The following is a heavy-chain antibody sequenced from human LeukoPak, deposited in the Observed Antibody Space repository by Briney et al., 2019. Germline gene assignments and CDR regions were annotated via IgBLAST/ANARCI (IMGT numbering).Heavy chain of an antibody. Sequence: GGCLRLSCAASGFTFSSYAVSWVRQAPGEGLEWVSAIIGSGGSTYYADSGKGRFTISRDNSKNTLYLQMTSLRAEDPAVYYCATSAGLRKYFGYWGQGTLVTVSS. V-gene: IGHV3-23*01. CDR2: IIGSGGST. CDR1: GFTFSSYA. D-gene: IGHD2-21*02. J-gene: IGHJ4*02. CDR3: ATSAGLRKYFGY.